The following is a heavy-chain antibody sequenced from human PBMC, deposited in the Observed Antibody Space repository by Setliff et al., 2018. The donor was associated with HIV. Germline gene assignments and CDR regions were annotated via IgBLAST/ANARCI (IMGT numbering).Heavy chain of an antibody. CDR1: GGSISSSW. Sequence: PSETLSLTCVVSGGSISSSWWSWVRQPPGQGLEWIGEISHSGSPNYNPSLKNRVTISVDNFRNHFSLKLGSVTAADTAVYYCAKNSLLPPYSSSPGWFDTWGQGTLFSVSS. D-gene: IGHD6-13*01. CDR2: ISHSGSP. V-gene: IGHV4-4*02. CDR3: AKNSLLPPYSSSPGWFDT. J-gene: IGHJ5*02.